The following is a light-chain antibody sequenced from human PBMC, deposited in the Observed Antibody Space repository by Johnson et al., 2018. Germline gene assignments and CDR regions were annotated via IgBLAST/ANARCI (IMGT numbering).Light chain of an antibody. CDR3: GTWDSSLSAGNV. V-gene: IGLV1-51*02. CDR1: SSNIGNNY. CDR2: ENN. J-gene: IGLJ1*01. Sequence: QSVLTQPPSVSAAPGQKVTISCSGRSSNIGNNYVSWYQQLPGTAPKLLIYENNKRPSGIPARFSGSKSGTSATLVITGLQPGDEADYYCGTWDSSLSAGNVFGTGTKVTVL.